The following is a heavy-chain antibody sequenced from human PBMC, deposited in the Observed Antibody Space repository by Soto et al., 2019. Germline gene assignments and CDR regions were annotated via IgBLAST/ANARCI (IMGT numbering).Heavy chain of an antibody. D-gene: IGHD3-22*01. CDR3: ARQIYDSDTGPNFQYYFDS. CDR2: IDPSDSQT. Sequence: PGESLKISCKGSGYSFAGYWITWVRQKPGKGLEWMGRIDPSDSQTYYSPSFRGHVTISVTKSITTVFLQWSSLRASDTAMYYCARQIYDSDTGPNFQYYFDSWGQVT. J-gene: IGHJ4*02. V-gene: IGHV5-10-1*01. CDR1: GYSFAGYW.